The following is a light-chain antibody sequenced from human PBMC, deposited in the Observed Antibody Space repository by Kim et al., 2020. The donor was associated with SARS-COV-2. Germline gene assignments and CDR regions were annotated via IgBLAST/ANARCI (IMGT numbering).Light chain of an antibody. CDR3: NSRDSNDNVV. CDR1: SLRSYY. J-gene: IGLJ2*01. V-gene: IGLV3-19*01. Sequence: SSELTQDPAVSVALGQTVRITCQGDSLRSYYATWYQQKPGQDPILVIYGKNNQPSGIPDRFSGSSSANTASLTITGTQAGDEADYYCNSRDSNDNVVFGGGTQLTVL. CDR2: GKN.